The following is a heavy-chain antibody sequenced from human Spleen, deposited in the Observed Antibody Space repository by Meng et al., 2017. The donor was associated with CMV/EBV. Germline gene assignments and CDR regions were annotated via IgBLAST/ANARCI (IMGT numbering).Heavy chain of an antibody. CDR3: AKDMFHCSSTSCHGGYYGMDV. Sequence: GESLKISYAASGFTFSSYDMHWVRQATGKGLEWVSAIGTAGDTYYPGSVKGRFTISRENAKNSLYLQMNSLRAEDTAVYYCAKDMFHCSSTSCHGGYYGMDVWGQGTTVTVSS. CDR2: IGTAGDT. V-gene: IGHV3-13*01. J-gene: IGHJ6*02. CDR1: GFTFSSYD. D-gene: IGHD2-2*01.